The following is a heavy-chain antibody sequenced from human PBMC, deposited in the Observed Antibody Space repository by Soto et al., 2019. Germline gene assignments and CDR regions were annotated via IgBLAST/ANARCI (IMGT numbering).Heavy chain of an antibody. J-gene: IGHJ4*02. V-gene: IGHV3-23*01. CDR2: ISGSGGST. Sequence: WWSLRLSCSASVFTFSSYAMSWVRQAPGKGLEWVSAISGSGGSTYYADSVKGRFTISRDNSKNTLYLQMNSLRAEDTAVYYCAQAPAMADFDYWGQGTLVTVSS. CDR1: VFTFSSYA. CDR3: AQAPAMADFDY. D-gene: IGHD5-18*01.